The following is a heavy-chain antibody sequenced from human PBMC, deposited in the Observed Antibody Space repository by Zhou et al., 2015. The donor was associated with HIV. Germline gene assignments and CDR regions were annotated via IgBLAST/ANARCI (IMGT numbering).Heavy chain of an antibody. CDR3: AGTIVVVVAATVRHYYYYMDV. CDR1: GGTFSSYA. CDR2: IIPIFGTA. V-gene: IGHV1-69*01. J-gene: IGHJ6*03. Sequence: QVQLVQSGAEVKKPGSSVKVSCKASGGTFSSYAISWVRQAPGQGLEWMGGIIPIFGTANYAQKFQGRVTITADESTSTAYMELSSLRSEDTAVYYCAGTIVVVVAATVRHYYYYMDVWGKGTTVTVSS. D-gene: IGHD2-15*01.